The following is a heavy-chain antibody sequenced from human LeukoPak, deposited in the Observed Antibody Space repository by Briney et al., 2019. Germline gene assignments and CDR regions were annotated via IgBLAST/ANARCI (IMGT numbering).Heavy chain of an antibody. J-gene: IGHJ4*02. CDR2: IYYSGNT. CDR3: ASVGLGGSYPAY. V-gene: IGHV4-39*01. CDR1: GGSISSSNYY. Sequence: TSETLSLTCTVSGGSISSSNYYWGWIRQPPGKGLEWIGTIYYSGNTYYNPSLKSRVTMSVDTSKNQFSLKLSSLTAADTAVYYCASVGLGGSYPAYWGQGTLVTVSS. D-gene: IGHD3-16*02.